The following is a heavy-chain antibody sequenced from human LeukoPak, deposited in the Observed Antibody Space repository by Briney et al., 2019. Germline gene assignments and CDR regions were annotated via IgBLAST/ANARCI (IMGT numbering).Heavy chain of an antibody. V-gene: IGHV3-53*01. D-gene: IGHD6-6*01. Sequence: GGSLRLSCAASGFTVSSNYMSWVRQAPGKGLGWVSVIYSGGSTYYADSVKGRFTISRDNSKNTLYLQMNSLRAEDTAVYYCARTSSSSSFYYYYYYMDVWGKGTTVTVSS. CDR1: GFTVSSNY. CDR2: IYSGGST. J-gene: IGHJ6*03. CDR3: ARTSSSSSFYYYYYYMDV.